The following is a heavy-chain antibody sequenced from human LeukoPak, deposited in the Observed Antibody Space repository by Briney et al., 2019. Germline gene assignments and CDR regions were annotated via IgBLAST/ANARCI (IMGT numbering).Heavy chain of an antibody. J-gene: IGHJ4*02. Sequence: PGGSLRLSSAASGFTFSSYGMHWVRQAPGKGLEWVAFIRYDGSNKYYADSVKGRFTISRDNSKNTLYLQMNSLRAEDTAVYYCARGRDIVVVVAAPDYWGQGTLVTVSS. D-gene: IGHD2-15*01. CDR2: IRYDGSNK. CDR1: GFTFSSYG. V-gene: IGHV3-30*02. CDR3: ARGRDIVVVVAAPDY.